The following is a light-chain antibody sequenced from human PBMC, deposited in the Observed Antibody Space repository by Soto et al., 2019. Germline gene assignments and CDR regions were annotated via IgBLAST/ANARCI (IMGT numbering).Light chain of an antibody. CDR3: QQYNKWPLT. Sequence: EVVMTQSPATLSVSPGETATLSCRASQSVSSHLAWFQQKPGQAPRLLIYGPSTRAAGNPDNFSGFGSGNEFTFTIHDVQSEDFAVYYCQQYNKWPLTFGGGTKVEIK. J-gene: IGKJ4*01. CDR1: QSVSSH. CDR2: GPS. V-gene: IGKV3D-15*01.